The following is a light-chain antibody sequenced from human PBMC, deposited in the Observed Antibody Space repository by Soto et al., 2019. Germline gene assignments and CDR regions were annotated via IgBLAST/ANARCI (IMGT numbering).Light chain of an antibody. CDR2: EVS. CDR3: SSFTSSTTLVV. CDR1: SRDVGGYNY. J-gene: IGLJ1*01. V-gene: IGLV2-14*01. Sequence: QSALTQPASVSGSPGQSITISCTGTSRDVGGYNYVSWYQQHPDRAPKVMIYEVSNRPSGVSNRFSGSKSGNTASLTISGLQDADEADYYCSSFTSSTTLVVFGTGTKVTVL.